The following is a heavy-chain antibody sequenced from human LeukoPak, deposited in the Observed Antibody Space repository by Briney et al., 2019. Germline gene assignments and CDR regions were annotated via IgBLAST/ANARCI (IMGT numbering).Heavy chain of an antibody. CDR2: INPNSGGT. V-gene: IGHV1-2*02. D-gene: IGHD2-2*01. Sequence: ASVKVPCKASGYTFTGYYMHWVRQAPGQGLEWMGWINPNSGGTNYAQKFQGRVTMTRDTSISTAYMELSRLRSDGTAVYYCARVCSSTSCYSRSIDYWGQGTLVTVSS. CDR3: ARVCSSTSCYSRSIDY. CDR1: GYTFTGYY. J-gene: IGHJ4*02.